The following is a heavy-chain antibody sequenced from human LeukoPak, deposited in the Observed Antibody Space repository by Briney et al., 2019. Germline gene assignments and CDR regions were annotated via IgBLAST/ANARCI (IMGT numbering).Heavy chain of an antibody. CDR3: ARTSRKVKYYYYMDV. V-gene: IGHV1-69*06. CDR2: IIPIFGTA. J-gene: IGHJ6*03. Sequence: ASVKVSCKASGGTFSSYAISWVRQAPGQGLEWMGGIIPIFGTANYAQKFQGRVTITADKSTSTAYMELSSLRSEDTAVYYCARTSRKVKYYYYMDVWGKGTTVTVSS. D-gene: IGHD4-11*01. CDR1: GGTFSSYA.